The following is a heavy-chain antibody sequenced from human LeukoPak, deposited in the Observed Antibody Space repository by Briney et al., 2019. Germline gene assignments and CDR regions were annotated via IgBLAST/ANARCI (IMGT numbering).Heavy chain of an antibody. V-gene: IGHV3-15*01. CDR3: TLIQGWGSGSYYRDF. D-gene: IGHD3-10*01. Sequence: GGSLRLSCAASGLSISNDWMSWVRQAPGRGLEWVARVKSKSAGETTDYAAPVKGRFTISRDDSKNTLYLQMSSLKTEDTAVYYCTLIQGWGSGSYYRDFWGQGTLVTVSS. J-gene: IGHJ4*02. CDR2: VKSKSAGETT. CDR1: GLSISNDW.